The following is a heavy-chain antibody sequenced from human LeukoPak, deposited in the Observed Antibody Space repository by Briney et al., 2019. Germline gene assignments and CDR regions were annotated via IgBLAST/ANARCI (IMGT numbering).Heavy chain of an antibody. J-gene: IGHJ4*02. CDR2: ISSSISTI. CDR1: GFTFSSYS. Sequence: GGSLRLSCAASGFTFSSYSMNWVRQAPGKGLEWVSYISSSISTIYYADSVKGRFTISRDNAKNSLYLQMNSLRAEDTAVYYCARDSIGYCGGVCPADYWGQGTLVTVSS. CDR3: ARDSIGYCGGVCPADY. D-gene: IGHD2-21*02. V-gene: IGHV3-48*04.